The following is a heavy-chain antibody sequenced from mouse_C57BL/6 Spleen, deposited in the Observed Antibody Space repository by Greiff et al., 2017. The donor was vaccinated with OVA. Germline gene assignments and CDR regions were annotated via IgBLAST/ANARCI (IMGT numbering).Heavy chain of an antibody. Sequence: VKLVESGAELVKPGASVKISCKASGYAFSSYWMNWVKQRPGKGLEWIGQIYPGDGDTNYNGKFKGKATLTADKSSSTAYMQLSSLTSEDSAVYFCARNYYDYDGYYFDYWGQGTTLTVSS. D-gene: IGHD2-4*01. CDR2: IYPGDGDT. CDR3: ARNYYDYDGYYFDY. CDR1: GYAFSSYW. J-gene: IGHJ2*01. V-gene: IGHV1-80*01.